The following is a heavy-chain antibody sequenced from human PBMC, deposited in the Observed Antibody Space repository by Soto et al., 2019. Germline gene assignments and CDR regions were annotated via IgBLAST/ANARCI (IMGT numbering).Heavy chain of an antibody. CDR1: GFTFSSYA. J-gene: IGHJ3*02. V-gene: IGHV3-23*01. Sequence: EVQLLESGGGSVQPGGSLRLSCAASGFTFSSYAMSWVRQAPGKGLEWVSGVSGSGGSTYCVDSVKGRFTISRDNSXXTLYLQLNSLRAGETAVYYWAQDFGYNYGYDAFDIWGQGTMVTVSA. D-gene: IGHD5-18*01. CDR3: AQDFGYNYGYDAFDI. CDR2: VSGSGGST.